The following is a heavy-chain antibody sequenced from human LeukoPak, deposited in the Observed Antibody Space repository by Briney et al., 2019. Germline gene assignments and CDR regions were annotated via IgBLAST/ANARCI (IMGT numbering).Heavy chain of an antibody. CDR2: ISSSSGYT. CDR3: ARDRGSFQFDY. J-gene: IGHJ4*02. Sequence: PGRSLRLSCAASGFTFSSYGMHWVRQAPGKGLEWVSSISSSSGYTYYADSLKGRFTFSRDNAKNSLFLQMNSLRAEDTAVYYCARDRGSFQFDYWGQGTLVTVSS. V-gene: IGHV3-21*01. CDR1: GFTFSSYG. D-gene: IGHD6-13*01.